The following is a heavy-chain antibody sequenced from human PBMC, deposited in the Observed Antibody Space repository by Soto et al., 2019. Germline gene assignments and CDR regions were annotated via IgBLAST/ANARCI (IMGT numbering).Heavy chain of an antibody. CDR2: IYWDDDK. D-gene: IGHD5-12*01. CDR3: AHSYGGWDGYDAPADY. CDR1: GFSLSTSGVG. J-gene: IGHJ4*01. Sequence: QITLKESGPTRVNPTQTLTLTCTFSGFSLSTSGVGVGWIRQPPGKALEWLALIYWDDDKRYSPSLKSRLTITKDTSKNQVVLTMTNMDPVDTATYYCAHSYGGWDGYDAPADYWGHGTLVTVSS. V-gene: IGHV2-5*02.